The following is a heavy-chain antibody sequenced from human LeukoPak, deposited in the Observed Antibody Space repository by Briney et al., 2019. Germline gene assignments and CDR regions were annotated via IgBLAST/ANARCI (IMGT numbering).Heavy chain of an antibody. J-gene: IGHJ4*02. CDR1: GLTFARHA. Sequence: PGGSLRLSCAASGLTFARHAMSWVRQAPGKGLEWVSVIYSGGSTYYADSVKGRFTISRDNSKNTLYLQMNSLRAEDTAVYYCARGGHNYGSYDYWGQGTLVTVSS. D-gene: IGHD5-18*01. CDR3: ARGGHNYGSYDY. V-gene: IGHV3-53*01. CDR2: IYSGGST.